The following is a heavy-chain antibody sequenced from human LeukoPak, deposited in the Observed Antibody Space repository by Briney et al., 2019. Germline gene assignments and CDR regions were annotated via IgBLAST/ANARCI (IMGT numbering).Heavy chain of an antibody. V-gene: IGHV1-2*02. CDR2: INPSSGGT. Sequence: ASVKVSCKASGYSFTSYGISWVRQAPGQGLEWMGWINPSSGGTDYAQRFQGRVTLTRDTSISTAYIELSRLRSDDTAVYYCARDYYENSGYFSDYWGQGTLVTVSS. D-gene: IGHD3-22*01. J-gene: IGHJ4*02. CDR1: GYSFTSYG. CDR3: ARDYYENSGYFSDY.